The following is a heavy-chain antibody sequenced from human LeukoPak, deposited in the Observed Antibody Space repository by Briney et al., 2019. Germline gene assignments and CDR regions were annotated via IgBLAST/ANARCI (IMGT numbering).Heavy chain of an antibody. D-gene: IGHD3-10*01. CDR2: INHSGST. V-gene: IGHV4-34*01. CDR3: ASMVRGRFDP. CDR1: GGSFSGYY. Sequence: SETLSLTCAVYGGSFSGYYWSWIRQPPGKGLEWIGEINHSGSTNYNPSLKSRVTISVDTSKNQFSLKLSSVTAADTAVYYCASMVRGRFDPWGQGTLVTVSS. J-gene: IGHJ5*02.